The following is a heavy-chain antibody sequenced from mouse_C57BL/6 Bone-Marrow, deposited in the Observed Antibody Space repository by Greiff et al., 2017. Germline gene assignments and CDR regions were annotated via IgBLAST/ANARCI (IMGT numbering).Heavy chain of an antibody. V-gene: IGHV15-2*01. CDR2: ILPSIGST. D-gene: IGHD2-2*01. CDR3: ERIYYGYDGYYDV. Sequence: QVQLQQSGSELRSPGSSVKLSCKDFDSEVLPIAYMSWVRQKPGHGFEWIGGILPSIGSTFYGELFEDKATLDADTQSNTAYLELNRLTSEDSAIYYGERIYYGYDGYYDVWGTGTTVTVSA. J-gene: IGHJ1*03. CDR1: DSEVLPIAY.